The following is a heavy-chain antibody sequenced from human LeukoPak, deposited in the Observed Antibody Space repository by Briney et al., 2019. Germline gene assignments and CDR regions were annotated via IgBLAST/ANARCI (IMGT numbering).Heavy chain of an antibody. V-gene: IGHV4-34*01. CDR3: ARQLKYYYNYDDYYRAFDI. CDR2: IYHGGTT. CDR1: GGSFSGYY. Sequence: SETLSLTCAVCGGSFSGYYWSWLRQSPGKGLEWIGNIYHGGTTYYNASLRSRVTISVDTSKNQFSLQLNSVTAADTTGYFCARQLKYYYNYDDYYRAFDIWGQGTMVIVSS. D-gene: IGHD3-16*01. J-gene: IGHJ3*02.